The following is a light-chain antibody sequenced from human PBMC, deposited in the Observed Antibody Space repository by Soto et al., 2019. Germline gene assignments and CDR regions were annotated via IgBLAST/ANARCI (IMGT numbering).Light chain of an antibody. CDR2: KAS. CDR1: QSISSW. V-gene: IGKV1-5*03. CDR3: QQYNSDSQT. J-gene: IGKJ1*01. Sequence: PSTLSASVGDRVTITCRASQSISSWLAWYQQKPGKAPKLLIYKASTLESGVPSRFSGSGSGTEFTLTISSLQPDDFATYYCQQYNSDSQTFGQGTKVDIK.